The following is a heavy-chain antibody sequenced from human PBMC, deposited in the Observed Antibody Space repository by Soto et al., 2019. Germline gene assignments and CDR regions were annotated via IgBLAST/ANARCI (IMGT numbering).Heavy chain of an antibody. V-gene: IGHV3-33*01. CDR3: ASSVSKIATSHWEAFDI. Sequence: QVQLVESGGGVVQPGRSLRLSCAASGFTFSSYGMHWVRQAPGKGLEWVSVIWYDGSNKYYADSVKGRFTISRDNSKNTLYLQMNSLSAEDTAVYYCASSVSKIATSHWEAFDIWGQGKMVTVSS. CDR2: IWYDGSNK. D-gene: IGHD2-21*01. CDR1: GFTFSSYG. J-gene: IGHJ3*02.